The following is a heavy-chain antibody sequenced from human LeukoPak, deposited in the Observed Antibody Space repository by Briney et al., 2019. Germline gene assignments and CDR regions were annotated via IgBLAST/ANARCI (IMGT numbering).Heavy chain of an antibody. V-gene: IGHV3-30*02. CDR1: GFTFTTYG. Sequence: GGSLRLSCATSGFTFTTYGMHWVRQALGKGLEWVAFIRFDGSNVGSNVYYADSVKGRFTISRDNSKNTLYLQMNSLRAEDTAVYCCARGYCGGDCYYDYWGQGILVTVSS. J-gene: IGHJ4*02. CDR3: ARGYCGGDCYYDY. CDR2: IRFDGSNVGSNV. D-gene: IGHD2-21*02.